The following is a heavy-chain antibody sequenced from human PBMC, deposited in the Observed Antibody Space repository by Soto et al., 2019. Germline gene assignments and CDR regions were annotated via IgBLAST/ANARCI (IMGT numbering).Heavy chain of an antibody. D-gene: IGHD2-15*01. J-gene: IGHJ4*02. CDR1: GFTFSSYG. Sequence: QVQLVESGGGVVQPGRSLRLSCAASGFTFSSYGMHWVRQAPGKGLEWVAVIWYDGSNKYYADSVKGRFTISRDNSKNTLYLQMNSLRAEDTAVYYCARDLVAATDFDYWGQGTLVTVSS. V-gene: IGHV3-33*01. CDR3: ARDLVAATDFDY. CDR2: IWYDGSNK.